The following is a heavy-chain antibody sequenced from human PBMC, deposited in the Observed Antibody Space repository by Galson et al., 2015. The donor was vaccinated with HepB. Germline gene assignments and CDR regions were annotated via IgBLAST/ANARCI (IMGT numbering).Heavy chain of an antibody. CDR1: GYTFTGYY. Sequence: SVKVSCKASGYTFTGYYMHWVRQAPGQGLEWMGRINPNSGGTNYAQKFQGRVTMTRDTSISTAYMELSRLRSDDTAVYYCARDRPVDTAMEFDYWGQGTLVTVSS. J-gene: IGHJ4*02. V-gene: IGHV1-2*06. D-gene: IGHD5-18*01. CDR3: ARDRPVDTAMEFDY. CDR2: INPNSGGT.